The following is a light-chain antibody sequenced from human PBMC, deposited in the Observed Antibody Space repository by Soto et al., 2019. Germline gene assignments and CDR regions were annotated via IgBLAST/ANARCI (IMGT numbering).Light chain of an antibody. Sequence: QSVLPQPASVSGSPGQSITISCTGTSSDVGAYNSVSWYQQHPGRAPKLVIYAVSSRPSGVSNRFSGSKSDNTASLTISGLQAEDEANYYCTSYTNRRIYVFGTGTKLTVL. J-gene: IGLJ1*01. V-gene: IGLV2-14*01. CDR1: SSDVGAYNS. CDR2: AVS. CDR3: TSYTNRRIYV.